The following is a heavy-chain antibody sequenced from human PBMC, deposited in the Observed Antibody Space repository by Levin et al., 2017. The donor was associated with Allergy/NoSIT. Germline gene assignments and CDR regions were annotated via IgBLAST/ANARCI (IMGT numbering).Heavy chain of an antibody. CDR3: ARQTATGTDFDY. CDR1: GYTFTGDY. Sequence: ASVKVSCKASGYTFTGDYMHWVRQAPGQGLEWMGWINPNSGATKYAQKVQGWVSMTRDTSLSTAYMELTRLKSDDTAVYYCARQTATGTDFDYWGQGTLVTVSS. J-gene: IGHJ4*02. V-gene: IGHV1-2*04. CDR2: INPNSGAT. D-gene: IGHD1-1*01.